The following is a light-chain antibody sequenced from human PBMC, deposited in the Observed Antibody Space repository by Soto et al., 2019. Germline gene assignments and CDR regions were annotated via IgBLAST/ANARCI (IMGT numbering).Light chain of an antibody. CDR3: SSYTSSNTLEV. CDR1: SRDVGGSNY. V-gene: IGLV2-14*01. J-gene: IGLJ1*01. Sequence: QSVVTQPPSVSGSPGQSITISCTGTSRDVGGSNYVSWYQHHPHRAPKLLIYEVSYRPSGVSSRFSGSKSGNTASLTISGLQAEDDADYYCSSYTSSNTLEVFGVGTKVTVL. CDR2: EVS.